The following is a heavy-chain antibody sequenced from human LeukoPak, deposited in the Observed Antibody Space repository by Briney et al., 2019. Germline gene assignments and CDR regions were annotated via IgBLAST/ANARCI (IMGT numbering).Heavy chain of an antibody. Sequence: GGSLRLSCAASGFTFSDYYMSWIRQAPGKGLEWVSYISSSGSTIYYADSVKGRFTISRDNAKNSLYLQMNSLRAEDTAVYYCARHVNGYSYGSDPVDYWGQGTLVTVSS. CDR3: ARHVNGYSYGSDPVDY. CDR1: GFTFSDYY. D-gene: IGHD5-18*01. J-gene: IGHJ4*02. CDR2: ISSSGSTI. V-gene: IGHV3-11*01.